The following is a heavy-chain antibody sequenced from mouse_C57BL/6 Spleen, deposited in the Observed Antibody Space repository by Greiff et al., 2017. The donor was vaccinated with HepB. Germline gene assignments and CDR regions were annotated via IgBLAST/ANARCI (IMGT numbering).Heavy chain of an antibody. Sequence: DVMLVESGGGLVKPGGSLKLSCAASGFTFSSYAMSWVRQTPEKRLEWVATISDGGSYTYYPDNVKGRFTISRDNAKNNLYLQMSHLKSEDTAMYYCARAGGTTVVASWYFDYWGQGTTLTVSS. D-gene: IGHD1-1*01. J-gene: IGHJ2*01. V-gene: IGHV5-4*03. CDR3: ARAGGTTVVASWYFDY. CDR1: GFTFSSYA. CDR2: ISDGGSYT.